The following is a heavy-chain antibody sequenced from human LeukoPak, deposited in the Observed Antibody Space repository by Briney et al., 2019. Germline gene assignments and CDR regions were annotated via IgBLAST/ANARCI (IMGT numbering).Heavy chain of an antibody. J-gene: IGHJ4*02. CDR1: RFTFSNYV. CDR2: ISYDGSDK. V-gene: IGHV3-30*18. CDR3: AKDLLWFGELLYYFDY. D-gene: IGHD3-10*01. Sequence: GGSLRLSCAASRFTFSNYVMHWVRQAPGKGLEWVAVISYDGSDKYYADSVKGRFTISRDNSKNTLYLQMNSLRAEDTAVYYCAKDLLWFGELLYYFDYWGQGTLVTVSS.